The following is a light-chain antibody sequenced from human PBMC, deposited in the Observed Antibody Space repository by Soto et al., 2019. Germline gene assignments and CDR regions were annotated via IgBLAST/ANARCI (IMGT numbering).Light chain of an antibody. Sequence: DIQMTQSPSTLSASVGDRVTITCRASQRISSWLAWYQQKPGKAPKLLIYKASSLESGVPSRFSGSGSGTEFTLTNSSLQPDDVATYCCQQYNSYPTFGQGTKLEIK. CDR3: QQYNSYPT. V-gene: IGKV1-5*03. J-gene: IGKJ1*01. CDR2: KAS. CDR1: QRISSW.